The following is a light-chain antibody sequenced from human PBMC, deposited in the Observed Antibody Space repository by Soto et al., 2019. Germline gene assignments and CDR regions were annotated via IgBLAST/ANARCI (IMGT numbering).Light chain of an antibody. V-gene: IGKV3-20*01. CDR2: GAS. CDR3: QQYGDLPPT. Sequence: EIVMTQSLATLSVSPGERATLSCRASQSVTYDQLAWYRQKPGQAPRLLIYGASSRAAGIPDRFSGSGSGTDFTLTIRRLEPEDFVVYHCQQYGDLPPTFGQGTKVDIK. CDR1: QSVTYDQ. J-gene: IGKJ1*01.